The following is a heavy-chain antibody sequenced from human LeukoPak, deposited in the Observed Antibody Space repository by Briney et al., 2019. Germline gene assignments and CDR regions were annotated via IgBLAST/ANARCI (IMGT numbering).Heavy chain of an antibody. J-gene: IGHJ4*02. D-gene: IGHD2-2*01. CDR3: ANCPSPTRCYGLQLQY. V-gene: IGHV3-23*01. Sequence: GGSLRLSCAGSGLTFSSHGMSWVRQAPGKGLEWVSLISGSGCGTYYADSVKGRFTISRDNSKNTLYLQMDSLRADDTAVYYCANCPSPTRCYGLQLQYWGQGTLVTVSS. CDR2: ISGSGCGT. CDR1: GLTFSSHG.